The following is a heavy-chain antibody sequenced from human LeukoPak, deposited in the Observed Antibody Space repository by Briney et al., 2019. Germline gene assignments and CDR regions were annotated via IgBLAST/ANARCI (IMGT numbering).Heavy chain of an antibody. J-gene: IGHJ4*02. Sequence: PGGSLRLSYAGSGFNFSSYSMSWVRQAPWKGLEFVSSISSSSSFIYYADSVKGRFTISRDNAKKSLSLQMNSLRADDTAVYYCARGYCSSWYLDWGQGTLVTVSS. V-gene: IGHV3-21*01. CDR3: ARGYCSSWYLD. CDR1: GFNFSSYS. D-gene: IGHD6-13*01. CDR2: ISSSSSFI.